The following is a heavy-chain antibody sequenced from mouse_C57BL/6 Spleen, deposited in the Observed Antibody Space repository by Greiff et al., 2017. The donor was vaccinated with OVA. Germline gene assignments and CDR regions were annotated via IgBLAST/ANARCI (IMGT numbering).Heavy chain of an antibody. CDR2: IYTGDGDT. Sequence: QVQLKQSGAELVKPGASVKISCKASGYAFSCYWMNWVKQRPGKGLEWIGQIYTGDGDTNYHGKFKGQATLTADKSSSTSYMQLSSLTSEDSAVYFSAKEYYGSSSNYYAMDDWGQGTSVTVSS. CDR3: AKEYYGSSSNYYAMDD. CDR1: GYAFSCYW. V-gene: IGHV1-80*01. D-gene: IGHD1-1*01. J-gene: IGHJ4*01.